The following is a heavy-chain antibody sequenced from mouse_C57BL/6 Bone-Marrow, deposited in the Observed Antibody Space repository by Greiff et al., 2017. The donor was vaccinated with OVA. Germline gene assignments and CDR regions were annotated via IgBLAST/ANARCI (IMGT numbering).Heavy chain of an antibody. J-gene: IGHJ4*01. D-gene: IGHD2-1*01. V-gene: IGHV5-12*01. CDR1: GFTFSDYY. Sequence: EVQLVESGGGLVQPGGSLKLSCAASGFTFSDYYMYWVRQTPEKRLEWVAYISNGGGSTYYPDNVKGRFTISRDNAKNTLYLQMSRLKSEDTAMYYCARQYGNYMDYWGQGTSVTVSS. CDR2: ISNGGGST. CDR3: ARQYGNYMDY.